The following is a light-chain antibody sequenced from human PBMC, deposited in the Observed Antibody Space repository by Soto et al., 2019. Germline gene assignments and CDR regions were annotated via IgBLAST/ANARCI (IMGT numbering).Light chain of an antibody. CDR2: GAS. J-gene: IGKJ2*01. V-gene: IGKV3-15*01. CDR1: QSVNSN. Sequence: EIVMTQSPDTLSLSPGERATLSCRASQSVNSNLAWYQQKPGQAPSLLIYGASTRANGISARFSGSGSGTEFTLTISSLQSEDFAVYSCQQYAELFTFGRGTKLEI. CDR3: QQYAELFT.